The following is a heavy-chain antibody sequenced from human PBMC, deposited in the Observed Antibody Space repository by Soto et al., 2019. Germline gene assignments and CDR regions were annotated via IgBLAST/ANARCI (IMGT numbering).Heavy chain of an antibody. CDR2: ISGSGGST. CDR3: AKDSYSGSYYRIDAFDI. CDR1: GFTFSSYA. Sequence: EVQLLESGGGLVQPGGSLRLSCAASGFTFSSYAMSWVRQAPGKGLEWVSAISGSGGSTYYADSVKGRFTISRDNSKNXPYLQMNSLRAEDTAVYYCAKDSYSGSYYRIDAFDIWGQGTMVTVSS. D-gene: IGHD1-26*01. J-gene: IGHJ3*02. V-gene: IGHV3-23*01.